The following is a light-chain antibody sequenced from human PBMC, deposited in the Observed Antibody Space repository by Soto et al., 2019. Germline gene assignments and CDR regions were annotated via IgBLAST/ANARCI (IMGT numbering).Light chain of an antibody. CDR3: QQRNVWPPVT. CDR2: GAF. V-gene: IGKV3-11*01. CDR1: PSVTNF. J-gene: IGKJ5*01. Sequence: EIVLTHSPATLSLSPLEIATLSFRASPSVTNFLAWYQQKPGHSPRLLIYGAFNRATGIPARFSGSGSGTDFTLTISSLEPEDSAVYYCQQRNVWPPVTFGQGTRLEIK.